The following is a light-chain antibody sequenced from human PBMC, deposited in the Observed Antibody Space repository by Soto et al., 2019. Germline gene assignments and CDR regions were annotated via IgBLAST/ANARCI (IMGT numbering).Light chain of an antibody. CDR2: GVS. J-gene: IGKJ1*01. Sequence: EIVITHSPSTLSISPVDTATLSFMASQGVDTNLAWYVQKPGQAPRRLMYGVSTWGTGVTARFSGSGSGTEFTLTISSLQPDDFATYYCQNYNSYSEEFGQGTKVDIK. V-gene: IGKV3D-15*01. CDR1: QGVDTN. CDR3: QNYNSYSEE.